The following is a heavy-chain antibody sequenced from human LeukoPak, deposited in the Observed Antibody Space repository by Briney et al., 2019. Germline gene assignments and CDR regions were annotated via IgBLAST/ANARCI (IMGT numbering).Heavy chain of an antibody. Sequence: SQTLSLTCAISGDSVSSNSAAWNWSRQSPSRGLEWLGRTYYRSKWYNDYAISVESRMTITPDTSKNQFSLQLNSVAPEDSAVYYCVRDQGLGLWNYWGQGTLVTVSS. CDR2: TYYRSKWYN. V-gene: IGHV6-1*01. D-gene: IGHD3/OR15-3a*01. CDR3: VRDQGLGLWNY. CDR1: GDSVSSNSAA. J-gene: IGHJ4*02.